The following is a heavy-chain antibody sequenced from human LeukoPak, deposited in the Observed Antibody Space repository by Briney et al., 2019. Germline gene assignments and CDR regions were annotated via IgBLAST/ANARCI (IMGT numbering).Heavy chain of an antibody. D-gene: IGHD1-26*01. V-gene: IGHV4-59*12. J-gene: IGHJ4*02. CDR2: MYSSGNT. CDR1: GGSLSHYY. Sequence: SETLSLICTVSGGSLSHYYWSWIRQPPGKGLEGIGDMYSSGNTNYNPSLRSRVTISVDTSKNHFSLGLSSVTAAHSAVYYCAREGQSGDNFFDYWGQGTLVTVSS. CDR3: AREGQSGDNFFDY.